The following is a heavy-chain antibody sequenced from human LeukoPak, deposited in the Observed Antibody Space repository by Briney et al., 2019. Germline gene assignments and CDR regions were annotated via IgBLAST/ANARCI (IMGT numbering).Heavy chain of an antibody. Sequence: ASVKVSCKASGYSFINYDINWVRQAPGQGLEWMGWMNPINGNAGSAPKFQGRVTITRNTSISTAYMEVSSLRSEDTAVYYCARKNVAANDCWGQGTLVIVSS. CDR2: MNPINGNA. J-gene: IGHJ4*02. V-gene: IGHV1-8*03. D-gene: IGHD6-13*01. CDR3: ARKNVAANDC. CDR1: GYSFINYD.